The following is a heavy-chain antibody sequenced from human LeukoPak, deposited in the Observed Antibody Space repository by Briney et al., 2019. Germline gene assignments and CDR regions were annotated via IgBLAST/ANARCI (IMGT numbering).Heavy chain of an antibody. Sequence: PGGSLRLSCAASGFTFSSYAMHWVRQAPGKGLEGVAVISYDGSNKYYADSVKGRFTISRDNSKNTLSLQMNSLRAEDTAVYYCARGMYDVLTRSDYFDYWGQGTLVTVSS. V-gene: IGHV3-30*04. CDR2: ISYDGSNK. CDR3: ARGMYDVLTRSDYFDY. J-gene: IGHJ4*02. CDR1: GFTFSSYA. D-gene: IGHD3-9*01.